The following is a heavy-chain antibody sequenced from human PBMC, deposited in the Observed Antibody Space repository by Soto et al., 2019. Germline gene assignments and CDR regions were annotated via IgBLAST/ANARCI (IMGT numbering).Heavy chain of an antibody. CDR3: AAGFPPDF. V-gene: IGHV3-7*01. CDR1: GFTFSSCW. D-gene: IGHD3-10*01. Sequence: EVQLVESGGGLVQPGGSLKLSCEASGFTFSSCWMNWVRQAPGKGLEWVANIKGDGSEKYYVDSVKGRFTISRDNAKNSLYLQMNSLRAEDTAVYYCAAGFPPDFWGQGTLVTVSS. J-gene: IGHJ4*02. CDR2: IKGDGSEK.